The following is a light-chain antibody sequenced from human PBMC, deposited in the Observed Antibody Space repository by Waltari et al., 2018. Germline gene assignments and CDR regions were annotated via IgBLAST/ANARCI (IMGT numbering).Light chain of an antibody. V-gene: IGLV2-11*01. CDR2: GVY. J-gene: IGLJ3*02. Sequence: QSVLTQPRSVSGSPGQSVAISCPGTSSDVGAYDYVSWYQQYPGKAPKVMIYGVYKRPSGVPVRFSGSKSGNTASLTISGLQAEDEADYYCCSYANAKWVFGGGTRLTVL. CDR1: SSDVGAYDY. CDR3: CSYANAKWV.